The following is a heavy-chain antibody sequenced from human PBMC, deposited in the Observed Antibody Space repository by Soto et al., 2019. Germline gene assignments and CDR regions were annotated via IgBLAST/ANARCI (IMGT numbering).Heavy chain of an antibody. J-gene: IGHJ4*02. CDR3: ARARYDSSGYYYFDY. V-gene: IGHV4-59*01. Sequence: PSETLSLTCTVAGGSISCYYWILIRQPPGKGLEWIGYIYYSGSSNYNPSLKSRVTIPLDTSKNQFSLRLRSVTAADTAVYYCARARYDSSGYYYFDYWGQGTLVTVSS. CDR1: GGSISCYY. CDR2: IYYSGSS. D-gene: IGHD3-22*01.